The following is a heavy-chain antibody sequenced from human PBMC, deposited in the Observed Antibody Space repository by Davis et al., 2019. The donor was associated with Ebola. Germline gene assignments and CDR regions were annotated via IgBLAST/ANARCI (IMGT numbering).Heavy chain of an antibody. CDR1: VCIFSRYV. CDR3: ARAASYMASSWT. CDR2: ISPYNGNT. V-gene: IGHV1-18*01. Sequence: SVHVSRMSSVCIFSRYVSSSVRQPPGQGLEWMGWISPYNGNTNYAQKLQGRVTMTTDTSTSTAYMELSSLRSDDTTVYYCARAASYMASSWTWGQGTLVTVTS. J-gene: IGHJ5*02. D-gene: IGHD5-24*01.